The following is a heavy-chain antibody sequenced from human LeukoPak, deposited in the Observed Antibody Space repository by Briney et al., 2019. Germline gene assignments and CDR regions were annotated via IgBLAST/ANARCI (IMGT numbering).Heavy chain of an antibody. CDR1: GNSFTGHY. J-gene: IGHJ4*02. D-gene: IGHD3-22*01. CDR2: INTNTGNP. CDR3: ARDEGNYYDSSGYDY. Sequence: ASVKVSCKAYGNSFTGHYIHWVRQAPGQGLEWMGWINTNTGNPTYAQGFTRRFVFSLDTSVSTAYLQISSLKAEDTAVYYCARDEGNYYDSSGYDYWGQGTLVTVSS. V-gene: IGHV7-4-1*02.